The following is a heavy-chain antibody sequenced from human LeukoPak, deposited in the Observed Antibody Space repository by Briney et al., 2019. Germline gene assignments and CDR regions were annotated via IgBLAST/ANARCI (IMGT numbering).Heavy chain of an antibody. CDR3: ARTHYDDGSAYRSLDY. CDR1: GFTFSNYW. Sequence: GGSLRLSCAASGFTFSNYWMTWVRQAPGKGLEWVANIKPDGGEKYSVDSVEGRSTISKDTAKNSLYMQMNVLRAEDTVLYYCARTHYDDGSAYRSLDYWGQGTLVTVSS. J-gene: IGHJ4*02. D-gene: IGHD3-22*01. V-gene: IGHV3-7*01. CDR2: IKPDGGEK.